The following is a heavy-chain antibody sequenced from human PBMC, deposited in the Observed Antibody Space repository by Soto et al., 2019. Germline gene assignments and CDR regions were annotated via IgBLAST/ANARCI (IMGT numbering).Heavy chain of an antibody. CDR2: ISSSSSYI. V-gene: IGHV3-21*01. Sequence: EVQLVESGGGLVKPGGSLRLSCAASGFTFSSYSMNWVRQAPGKGLEWVSSISSSSSYIYYADSVKGRFTISRDNAKNSLYLQMNSLRAEDTAVYYCARDARLQIAVAALFQHWGQGTLVTVSS. J-gene: IGHJ1*01. D-gene: IGHD6-19*01. CDR1: GFTFSSYS. CDR3: ARDARLQIAVAALFQH.